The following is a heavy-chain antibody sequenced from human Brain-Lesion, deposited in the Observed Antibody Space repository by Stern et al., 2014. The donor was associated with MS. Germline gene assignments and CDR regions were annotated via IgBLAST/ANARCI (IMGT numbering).Heavy chain of an antibody. D-gene: IGHD3-3*01. CDR3: ARDQRGITIFGVVTDYYYLGMDV. CDR1: GYIFTGYY. Sequence: QVQLVQSGAEVKKPGASGKVSCKTSGYIFTGYYIHWVRQAPGQGLEWMAWINPNTGGTKSAQKFQGRVTMDRDTSISTAYVELSSLTSDDTAVYYCARDQRGITIFGVVTDYYYLGMDVWGQGTTVTVSS. V-gene: IGHV1-2*02. CDR2: INPNTGGT. J-gene: IGHJ6*02.